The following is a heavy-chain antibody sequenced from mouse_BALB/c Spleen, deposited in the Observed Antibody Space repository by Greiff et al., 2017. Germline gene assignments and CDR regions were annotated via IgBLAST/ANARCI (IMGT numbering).Heavy chain of an antibody. D-gene: IGHD1-1*01. Sequence: EVKLMESGPSLVKPSQTLSLTCSVTGDSITSGYWNWIRKFPGNKLEYMGYISYSGSTYYNPSLKSRISITRDTSKNQYYLQLNSVTTEDTATYYCARWGKLRGDFDYWGQGTTLTVSS. CDR2: ISYSGST. CDR1: GDSITSGY. J-gene: IGHJ2*01. CDR3: ARWGKLRGDFDY. V-gene: IGHV3-8*02.